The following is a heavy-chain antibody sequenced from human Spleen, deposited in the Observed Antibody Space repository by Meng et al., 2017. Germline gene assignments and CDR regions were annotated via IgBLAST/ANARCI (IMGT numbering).Heavy chain of an antibody. CDR3: ARDEDISAAGKLFGDY. V-gene: IGHV1-2*06. CDR2: INPKSGDT. D-gene: IGHD6-25*01. J-gene: IGHJ4*02. CDR1: GYNFPDYY. Sequence: QGRLVQAGAEGKKPGASGKVSCKPAGYNFPDYYIHWVRRAPGQGLEWMGRINPKSGDTHYAQKFQARVTMTGDTSISTAYMELSGLRSDDTAMYYCARDEDISAAGKLFGDYWGQGTLVTVSS.